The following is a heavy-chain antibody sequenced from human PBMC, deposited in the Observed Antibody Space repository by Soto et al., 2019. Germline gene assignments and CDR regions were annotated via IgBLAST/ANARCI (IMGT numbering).Heavy chain of an antibody. CDR2: IYSGGST. CDR3: ARAIRTYSSGWYVPYYFDY. V-gene: IGHV3-53*04. Sequence: GGSLRLSCAASGFTVSSNYMSWVRQAPGKGLEWVSVIYSGGSTYYADSVKGRFTISRHNSKNTLYLQMNSLRAEYTAVYYCARAIRTYSSGWYVPYYFDYWGQGTLVTVSS. D-gene: IGHD6-19*01. CDR1: GFTVSSNY. J-gene: IGHJ4*02.